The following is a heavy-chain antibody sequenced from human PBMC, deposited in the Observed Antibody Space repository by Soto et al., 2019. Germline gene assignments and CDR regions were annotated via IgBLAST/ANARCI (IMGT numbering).Heavy chain of an antibody. Sequence: ASVKVSCKASGYDFTAYDINWVRQASGQGLEWMGWMNPINGAAGTARRFQGRVSLSRNTATGTAYLELTSLRSDDTAVYYCGRGPSPRAPAGGTPYYYAMDVWGQGTTVTVSS. CDR1: GYDFTAYD. CDR2: MNPINGAA. J-gene: IGHJ6*02. V-gene: IGHV1-8*02. D-gene: IGHD6-13*01. CDR3: GRGPSPRAPAGGTPYYYAMDV.